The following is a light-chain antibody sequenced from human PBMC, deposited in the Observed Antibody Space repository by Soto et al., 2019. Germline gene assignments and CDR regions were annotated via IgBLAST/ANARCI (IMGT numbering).Light chain of an antibody. Sequence: EIVLTQSPGTLSLSPGERATLSCRASQSVSSNYLAWYQRKPGQAPRLLIYGASTRATGIPNRFSGSVSGTAFTLTITRLEPEDFVVYYCQQYGSSPTTFGQGTKVEI. CDR1: QSVSSNY. J-gene: IGKJ1*01. CDR2: GAS. V-gene: IGKV3-20*01. CDR3: QQYGSSPTT.